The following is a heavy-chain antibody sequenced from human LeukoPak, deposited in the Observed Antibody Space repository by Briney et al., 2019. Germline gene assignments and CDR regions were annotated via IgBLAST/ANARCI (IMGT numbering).Heavy chain of an antibody. J-gene: IGHJ5*02. CDR2: INPSGGST. CDR1: GYTFTSYY. Sequence: ASVKVSCKASGYTFTSYYMHWVRQAPGQGLEWMGIINPSGGSTSYAQKFQGRVTMTRDTSISTAYMELSRLRSDDTAVYYCARVAAVAGSYFRWFDPWGQGTLVTVSS. CDR3: ARVAAVAGSYFRWFDP. D-gene: IGHD6-19*01. V-gene: IGHV1-46*01.